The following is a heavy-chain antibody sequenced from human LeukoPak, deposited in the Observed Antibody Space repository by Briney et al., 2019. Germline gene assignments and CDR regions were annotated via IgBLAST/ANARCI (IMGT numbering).Heavy chain of an antibody. CDR3: ARDPYSGNYGAYYYYYMDV. Sequence: GGSLRLSCAASGFTFSNYNMNWVRQAPGKGLEWVSSITSSSTYIYYADSVKGRFTISRDNAKNSLYLQMDSLRPEDTAVYYCARDPYSGNYGAYYYYYMDVWGKGTTVTISS. V-gene: IGHV3-21*01. J-gene: IGHJ6*03. CDR2: ITSSSTYI. CDR1: GFTFSNYN. D-gene: IGHD1-26*01.